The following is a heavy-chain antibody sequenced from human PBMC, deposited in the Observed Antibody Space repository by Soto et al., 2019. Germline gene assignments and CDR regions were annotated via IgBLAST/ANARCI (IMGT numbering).Heavy chain of an antibody. CDR3: ARGPAVRGDHEGYYFDY. V-gene: IGHV1-2*04. Sequence: ASVKVSCKASGYTFTGYYMHWVRQAPGQGLEWMGWINPNSGGTNYAQKFQGWVTMTRDTSISTAYMELGRLRSDDTAVYYCARGPAVRGDHEGYYFDYWGQGTLVTVSS. CDR1: GYTFTGYY. D-gene: IGHD3-10*01. J-gene: IGHJ4*01. CDR2: INPNSGGT.